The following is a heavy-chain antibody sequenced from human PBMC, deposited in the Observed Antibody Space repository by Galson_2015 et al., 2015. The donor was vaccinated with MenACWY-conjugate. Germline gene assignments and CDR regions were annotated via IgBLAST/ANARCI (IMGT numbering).Heavy chain of an antibody. J-gene: IGHJ4*02. CDR3: VDWPRTTAPLHVVS. CDR1: GFTFSSYA. Sequence: SLRLSCAASGFTFSSYALIWVRQAPGKGLEWVSGIDGSGAFTWYAGSVKGRFAMSRDNSKGTAYLHMSSLTGEDTAVYYCVDWPRTTAPLHVVSWGQGTLVTVSS. CDR2: IDGSGAFT. V-gene: IGHV3-23*01. D-gene: IGHD1-14*01.